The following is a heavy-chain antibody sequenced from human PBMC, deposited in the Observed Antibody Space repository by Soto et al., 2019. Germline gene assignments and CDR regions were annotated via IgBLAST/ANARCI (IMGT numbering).Heavy chain of an antibody. CDR2: IYSGGST. CDR3: ARVVGILWFGASGAFDI. Sequence: GGSLRLSCAASGFTVSSNYMSWVRQAPGKGLEWVSVIYSGGSTYYADSVKGRFTISRDNSKNTLYLQMNSLRAEDTAVYYCARVVGILWFGASGAFDIWGQGTMVTVSS. J-gene: IGHJ3*02. D-gene: IGHD3-10*01. CDR1: GFTVSSNY. V-gene: IGHV3-53*01.